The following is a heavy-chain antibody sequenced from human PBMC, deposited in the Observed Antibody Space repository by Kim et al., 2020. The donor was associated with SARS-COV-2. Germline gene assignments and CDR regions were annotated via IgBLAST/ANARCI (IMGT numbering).Heavy chain of an antibody. J-gene: IGHJ5*02. CDR1: GFTFSSYW. CDR2: IKQDGSEK. V-gene: IGHV3-7*01. CDR3: ARDPTTYDYVWGSYRPENWFDP. Sequence: GGSLRLSCAASGFTFSSYWMSWVRQAPGKGLEWVANIKQDGSEKYYVDSVKGRFTISRDNAKNSLYLQMNSLRAEDTAVYYCARDPTTYDYVWGSYRPENWFDPWGQGTLVTVSS. D-gene: IGHD3-16*02.